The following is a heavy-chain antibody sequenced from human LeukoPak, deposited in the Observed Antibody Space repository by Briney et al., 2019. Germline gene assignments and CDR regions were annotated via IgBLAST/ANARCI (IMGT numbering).Heavy chain of an antibody. CDR1: GFTFSRYW. CDR3: AREKEGYCSRASCYLDYYYYYMDV. V-gene: IGHV3-7*01. Sequence: GSLRLSCAASGFTFSRYWMTWVRQAPGKGLEWVANIKQDGSEEYYVDSVKGRFTISRDNAKNSLYLQMNSLRAEDTAVYYCAREKEGYCSRASCYLDYYYYYMDVWGKGTTVTISS. D-gene: IGHD2-2*01. CDR2: IKQDGSEE. J-gene: IGHJ6*03.